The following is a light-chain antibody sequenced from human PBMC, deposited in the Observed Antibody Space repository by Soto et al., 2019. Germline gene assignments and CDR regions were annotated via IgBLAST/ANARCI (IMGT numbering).Light chain of an antibody. CDR3: SSFVGPYTYV. J-gene: IGLJ1*01. CDR2: DVS. V-gene: IGLV2-11*01. Sequence: QSALTQPRSVSGSPGQSVTISCTGTSSDVGAHDYVSWYQHHPGKAPKVTIYDVSKRPSGVPDRFSGSKSGNTASLTISGLQAEDEADYYCSSFVGPYTYVFGTGTKLTVL. CDR1: SSDVGAHDY.